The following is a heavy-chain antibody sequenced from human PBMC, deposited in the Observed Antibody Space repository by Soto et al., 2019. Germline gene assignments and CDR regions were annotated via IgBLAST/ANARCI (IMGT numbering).Heavy chain of an antibody. CDR1: GYTFTSYG. CDR2: ISAYNGNT. Sequence: ASVKVSCKASGYTFTSYGISWVRQAPGQGLEWMGWISAYNGNTNYAQKLQGRVTMTTDTSTSTAYMELRSLRSDDTAVYYCARARRQQQLACDFDYWGQGTLVTVSS. V-gene: IGHV1-18*01. J-gene: IGHJ4*02. D-gene: IGHD6-13*01. CDR3: ARARRQQQLACDFDY.